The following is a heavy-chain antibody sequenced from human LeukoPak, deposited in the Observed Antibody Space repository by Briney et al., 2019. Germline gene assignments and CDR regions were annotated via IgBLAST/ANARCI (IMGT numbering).Heavy chain of an antibody. D-gene: IGHD3-10*01. CDR1: GFTFSSYA. V-gene: IGHV3-23*01. J-gene: IGHJ4*02. Sequence: GGYLRLSCAASGFTFSSYAMSWVRQAPGKGLEWVSAISGSGGSTYYADSVKGRFTISRDNSKNTLYLQMNSLRAEDTAVYYCAKDGVRGFGDLPNYFDYWGQGTLVTVSS. CDR3: AKDGVRGFGDLPNYFDY. CDR2: ISGSGGST.